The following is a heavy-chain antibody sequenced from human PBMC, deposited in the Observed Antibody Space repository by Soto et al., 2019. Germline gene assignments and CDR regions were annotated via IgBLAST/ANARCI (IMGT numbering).Heavy chain of an antibody. V-gene: IGHV3-7*01. D-gene: IGHD5-12*01. CDR3: ARAVGGYDSY. CDR1: GFTFSNYW. CDR2: IKQDGSEK. J-gene: IGHJ4*02. Sequence: EVQLVESGGGLVQPGGSLRLSCAASGFTFSNYWMSWVRQAPGKGLEWVANIKQDGSEKHYVDSVKGRFTISRDNAKNSAYLQMNSLRAEDTAVYYCARAVGGYDSYWGQGALVTVSS.